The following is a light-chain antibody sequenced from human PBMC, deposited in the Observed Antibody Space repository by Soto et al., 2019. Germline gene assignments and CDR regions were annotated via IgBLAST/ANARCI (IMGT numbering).Light chain of an antibody. J-gene: IGLJ1*01. V-gene: IGLV2-8*01. CDR1: SSDVGGYNY. CDR3: SSYAATNNYV. Sequence: QSALTQPPSASGSPGQSVTISCTGTSSDVGGYNYVSWYQQHPGKAPQLIIFEVSKRPPGVPDRFSGSKSGNTASLTVSGLQAEDEADYYCSSYAATNNYVFGSGTKLTVL. CDR2: EVS.